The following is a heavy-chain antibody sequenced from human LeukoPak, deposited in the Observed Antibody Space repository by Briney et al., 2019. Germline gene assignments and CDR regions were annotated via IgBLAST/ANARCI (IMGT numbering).Heavy chain of an antibody. CDR2: LLYGGSNK. J-gene: IGHJ4*02. D-gene: IGHD3-22*01. Sequence: GGSLRLSCGASGFTLRSYSIHWGRPGPGKGLGGGAVLLYGGSNKYYADSVKGRFTISRDNSKNTLYLQMNSLRAEDTAVYYCARGVGHYYDSSGYYDDFDYWGQGTLVTVSS. CDR3: ARGVGHYYDSSGYYDDFDY. CDR1: GFTLRSYS. V-gene: IGHV3-30-3*01.